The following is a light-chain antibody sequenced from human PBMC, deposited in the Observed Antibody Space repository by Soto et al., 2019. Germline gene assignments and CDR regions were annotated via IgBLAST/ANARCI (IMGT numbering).Light chain of an antibody. Sequence: IVLTHSPATLSLSPGERATLSCRASQSVSSFLAWYQQKPGQAPRLLIYDASNRATGIPARFSGSGSGTDFTLTISSLQPDDFATYYCQHYNSYSEAFGQGTKVDIK. CDR2: DAS. CDR1: QSVSSF. CDR3: QHYNSYSEA. V-gene: IGKV3-11*01. J-gene: IGKJ1*01.